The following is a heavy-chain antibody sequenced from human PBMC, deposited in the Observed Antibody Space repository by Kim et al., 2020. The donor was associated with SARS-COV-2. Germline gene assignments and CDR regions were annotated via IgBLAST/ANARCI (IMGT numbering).Heavy chain of an antibody. V-gene: IGHV3-33*01. D-gene: IGHD4-17*01. J-gene: IGHJ4*02. CDR3: ARDNGDYAFDY. Sequence: DYADYQTDPFPITRDNSKNTLYMQMNNLKAEETAVYYCARDNGDYAFDYWGQGTLVTVSS.